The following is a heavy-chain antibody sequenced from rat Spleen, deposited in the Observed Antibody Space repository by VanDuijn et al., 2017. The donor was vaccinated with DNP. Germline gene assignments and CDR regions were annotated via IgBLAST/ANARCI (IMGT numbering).Heavy chain of an antibody. V-gene: IGHV5-20*01. CDR3: AIYFYSGDDWFGY. D-gene: IGHD1-1*01. Sequence: EVQLVESGGGLVQPGRSLKLSCAASGFTFSDYYMAWVRQTPTKGLDWVAYINYDGGGTYYRDSVKGRFTISRDNARSTLYLQMNSLRSEDTATYYCAIYFYSGDDWFGYWGQGTLVTVSS. CDR2: INYDGGGT. J-gene: IGHJ3*01. CDR1: GFTFSDYY.